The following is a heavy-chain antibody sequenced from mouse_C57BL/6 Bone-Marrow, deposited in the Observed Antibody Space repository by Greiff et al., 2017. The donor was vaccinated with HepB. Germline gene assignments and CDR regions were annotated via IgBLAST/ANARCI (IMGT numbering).Heavy chain of an antibody. D-gene: IGHD3-2*02. CDR3: ARSGSSGYPAWFAY. CDR1: GYSFTDYN. V-gene: IGHV1-39*01. J-gene: IGHJ3*01. CDR2: INPNYGTT. Sequence: EVQLQQSGPELVKPGASVKISCKASGYSFTDYNMNWVKQSNGKSLEWIGVINPNYGTTSYNQKFKGKATLTVDQSSSTAYMELRSLTSEDSAVYYCARSGSSGYPAWFAYWGQGTLVTVSA.